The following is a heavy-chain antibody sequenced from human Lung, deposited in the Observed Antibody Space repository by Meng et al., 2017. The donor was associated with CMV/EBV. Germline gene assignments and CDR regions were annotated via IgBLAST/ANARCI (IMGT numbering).Heavy chain of an antibody. CDR1: RYTFTNYG. V-gene: IGHV1-18*01. CDR3: ARVEVGITSGDY. Sequence: AQLVQSGGEVKKPWAYVKVSGTASRYTFTNYGIPWVRQAPGQGLEWMGWISAYNGNTNYAQTLQGRLTMTTDTSTSTAYMELRSLRSDDTAVYYCARVEVGITSGDYWGQGTLVTVSS. CDR2: ISAYNGNT. D-gene: IGHD1-26*01. J-gene: IGHJ4*02.